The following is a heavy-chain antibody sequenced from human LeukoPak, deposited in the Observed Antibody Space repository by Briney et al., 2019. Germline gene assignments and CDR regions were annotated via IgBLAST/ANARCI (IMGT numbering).Heavy chain of an antibody. CDR2: IYYSGST. CDR3: ARLFRKRYSGYDLRYYFDY. Sequence: SETLSLTCTVSGGXISSSSYYWGWIRQPPGKGLEWIGSIYYSGSTYYNPSLKSRVTISVDTSKNQFSLKLSSVTAADTAVYYCARLFRKRYSGYDLRYYFDYWGQGTLVTVSS. J-gene: IGHJ4*02. CDR1: GGXISSSSYY. V-gene: IGHV4-39*01. D-gene: IGHD5-12*01.